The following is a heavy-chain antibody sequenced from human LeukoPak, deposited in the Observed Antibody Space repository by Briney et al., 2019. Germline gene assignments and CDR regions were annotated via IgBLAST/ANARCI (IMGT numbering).Heavy chain of an antibody. CDR2: IYTSGST. Sequence: SETLSLTCTVSGGSISSSYWSWIRQPAGKGLEWIGRIYTSGSTNYNPSSMSRVTMSVDTSKNQFSLKLSSLTATDTAVYYCARGSYTRGWTNFDYWGQGTLVTVSS. J-gene: IGHJ4*02. D-gene: IGHD6-19*01. CDR1: GGSISSSY. V-gene: IGHV4-4*07. CDR3: ARGSYTRGWTNFDY.